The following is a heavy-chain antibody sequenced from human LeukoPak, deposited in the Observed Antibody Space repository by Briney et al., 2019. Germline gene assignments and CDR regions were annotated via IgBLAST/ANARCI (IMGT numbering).Heavy chain of an antibody. Sequence: PGGSLRLSCAASGFTFSSYGMHWVRQAPGKGLEWVAVIPNDRCNNYYADSVKGRFTISRDNSKNTLYLQMNSLRAEDTAVYYCATSRDYYDSSGYYPYYFDYWGQGTLVTVSS. D-gene: IGHD3-22*01. CDR1: GFTFSSYG. J-gene: IGHJ4*02. CDR3: ATSRDYYDSSGYYPYYFDY. V-gene: IGHV3-30*03. CDR2: IPNDRCNN.